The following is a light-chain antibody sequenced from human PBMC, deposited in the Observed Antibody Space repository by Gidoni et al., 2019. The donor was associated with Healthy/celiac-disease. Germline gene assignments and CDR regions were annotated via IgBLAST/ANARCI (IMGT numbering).Light chain of an antibody. CDR2: AES. CDR1: QIISSY. CDR3: QQSYSSPRT. Sequence: DIQLTQSPSSLSASVGERVTITCRASQIISSYLNWYQQKPGKAPNLLIYAESSLQSGVTSRFSGSGSGTDFTLTISRLQPEDFATYYCQQSYSSPRTFGQGTKVEIK. V-gene: IGKV1-39*01. J-gene: IGKJ1*01.